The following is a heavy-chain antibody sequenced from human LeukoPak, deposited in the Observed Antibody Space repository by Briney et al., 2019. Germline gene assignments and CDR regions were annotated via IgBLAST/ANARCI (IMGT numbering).Heavy chain of an antibody. CDR1: GGSISSYY. D-gene: IGHD6-13*01. J-gene: IGHJ3*02. CDR2: IYASGST. Sequence: SETLSLTCTVSGGSISSYYWSWIRQPAGKGLEWIGRIYASGSTNYNPSLKSRVTMSVDTSKNQFSLKLSSVTAADTAVYYCARDWTAAAGTEAFDIWGQGTMVTVSS. CDR3: ARDWTAAAGTEAFDI. V-gene: IGHV4-4*07.